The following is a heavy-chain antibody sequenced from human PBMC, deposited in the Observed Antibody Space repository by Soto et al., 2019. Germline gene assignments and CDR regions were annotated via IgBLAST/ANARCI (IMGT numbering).Heavy chain of an antibody. CDR3: ARIYDFTVRYCSSTSCYVPADYYYYMDV. Sequence: SETLSLTCAVSSGSISSSNWWSWVRQPPGKGLEWIGEIYHSGSTNYNPSLKSRVTISVDKSKNQFSPKLSSVTAADTAVYYCARIYDFTVRYCSSTSCYVPADYYYYMDVWGKGTTDTVSS. V-gene: IGHV4-4*02. CDR1: SGSISSSNW. CDR2: IYHSGST. J-gene: IGHJ6*03. D-gene: IGHD2-2*01.